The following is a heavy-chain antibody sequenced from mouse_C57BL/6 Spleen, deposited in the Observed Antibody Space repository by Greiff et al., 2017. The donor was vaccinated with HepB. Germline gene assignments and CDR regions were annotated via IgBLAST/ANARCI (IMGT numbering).Heavy chain of an antibody. CDR1: GYTFTSYW. V-gene: IGHV1-55*01. J-gene: IGHJ4*01. Sequence: QVQLQQPGAELVKPGASVKMSCKASGYTFTSYWITWVKQRPGQGLEWIGDIYPGSGSTNYNEKFKSKATLTVDTSSSTAYMQLSSLTSEDSAVYYCAIYYDYDEGDYYAMDYWGQGTSVTVSS. D-gene: IGHD2-4*01. CDR3: AIYYDYDEGDYYAMDY. CDR2: IYPGSGST.